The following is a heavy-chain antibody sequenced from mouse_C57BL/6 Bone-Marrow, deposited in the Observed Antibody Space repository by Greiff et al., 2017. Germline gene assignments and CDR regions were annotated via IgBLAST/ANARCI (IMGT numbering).Heavy chain of an antibody. D-gene: IGHD2-4*01. Sequence: QVQLKQPGAELVKPGASVKVSCKASGYTFTSYWMHWVKQRPGQGLEWIGRIHPSDSDTNYNQKFKGKATLTVDKSSSTAYMQLSSLTSEDSAVYYCAISKLCDYVYAMDYWGQGTSVTVSS. CDR2: IHPSDSDT. V-gene: IGHV1-74*01. CDR3: AISKLCDYVYAMDY. J-gene: IGHJ4*01. CDR1: GYTFTSYW.